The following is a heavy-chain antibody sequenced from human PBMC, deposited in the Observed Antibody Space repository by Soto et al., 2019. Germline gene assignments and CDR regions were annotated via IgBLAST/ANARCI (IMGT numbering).Heavy chain of an antibody. Sequence: GASVKVSCKASGYTFTSYAMHWVRQAPGQRLEWMGWINAGNGNTKYSQKFQGRVTITRDTSASTAYMELSSLRSEDTAVYYCARSIVVVTVIAYCGQGTLVTVSS. D-gene: IGHD2-21*02. V-gene: IGHV1-3*01. CDR2: INAGNGNT. CDR1: GYTFTSYA. J-gene: IGHJ1*01. CDR3: ARSIVVVTVIAY.